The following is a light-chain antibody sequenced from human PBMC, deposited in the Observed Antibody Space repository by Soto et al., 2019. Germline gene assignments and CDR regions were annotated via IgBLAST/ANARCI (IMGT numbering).Light chain of an antibody. CDR1: QSVRSSY. J-gene: IGKJ3*01. CDR2: GAS. Sequence: EIVLTQSPGTLSLSPGERATLSCRASQSVRSSYLAWYQQKPGQAPRLLIYGASTRATGFPDRFSGSGSGTDFTLTISRLEPEDFAVYYCQQYGSSPPTFGPGTKVDIK. CDR3: QQYGSSPPT. V-gene: IGKV3-20*01.